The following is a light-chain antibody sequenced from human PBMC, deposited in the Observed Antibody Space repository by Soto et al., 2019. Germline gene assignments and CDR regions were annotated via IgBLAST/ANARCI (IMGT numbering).Light chain of an antibody. CDR2: AAS. J-gene: IGKJ1*01. CDR3: LQDYGDSWT. V-gene: IGKV1-6*01. CDR1: RDVGSV. Sequence: QMTQSPSSLSASVGEKIIITCRASRDVGSVVSWYQQKPGQAPKLLIYAASNLYTGVPSRFSGSRSGTEFTLTISSLQPEDFASYYRLQDYGDSWTFGQGTKVDIK.